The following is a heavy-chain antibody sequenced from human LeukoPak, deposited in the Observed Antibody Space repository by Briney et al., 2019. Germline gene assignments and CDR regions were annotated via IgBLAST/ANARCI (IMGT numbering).Heavy chain of an antibody. CDR2: LSSSDNT. CDR1: GFSFSDYA. J-gene: IGHJ4*02. Sequence: GGSLRLSCAASGFSFSDYAMSWVRQSPGKGLEWVSGLSSSDNTYYIDSVKGRFTISKDNSNNLYLQMNSLRVEDTAVYCCARNFLTTSGTMGGYWGQGTPVTVSS. D-gene: IGHD6-13*01. CDR3: ARNFLTTSGTMGGY. V-gene: IGHV3-23*01.